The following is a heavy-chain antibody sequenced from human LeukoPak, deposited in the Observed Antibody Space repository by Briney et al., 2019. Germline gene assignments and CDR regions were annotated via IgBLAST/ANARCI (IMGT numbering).Heavy chain of an antibody. D-gene: IGHD3-10*01. V-gene: IGHV1-18*01. Sequence: GASVTVSCKSSGYTFTSYGISWVRHTPRQGLEWMGWISAYNGNTNYAQKLQGRVTMTTDTSTSTAYMKLRSLRSDDTAVYYCARDRSTSTMIRGDNWFDPWGQGTLVTVSS. J-gene: IGHJ5*02. CDR1: GYTFTSYG. CDR2: ISAYNGNT. CDR3: ARDRSTSTMIRGDNWFDP.